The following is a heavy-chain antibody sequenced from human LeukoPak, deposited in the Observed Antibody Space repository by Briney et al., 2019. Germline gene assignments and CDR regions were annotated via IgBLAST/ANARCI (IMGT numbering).Heavy chain of an antibody. D-gene: IGHD1-26*01. CDR3: AKRLAGAKGDEY. CDR1: GFTFSSYA. Sequence: GGSLSLSCAASGFTFSSYAMSGVRQAPGRGLEGVAAISGSGGHTYYADAVKGRFTISRDNSKNTLYLQMNSMRAEDRAVYYCAKRLAGAKGDEYWGQGTLVTVSS. J-gene: IGHJ4*02. V-gene: IGHV3-23*01. CDR2: ISGSGGHT.